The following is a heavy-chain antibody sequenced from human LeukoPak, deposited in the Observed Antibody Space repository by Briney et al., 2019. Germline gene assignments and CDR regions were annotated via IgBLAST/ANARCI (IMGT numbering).Heavy chain of an antibody. CDR2: INSDGSST. CDR3: AELGITMIGGV. D-gene: IGHD3-10*02. J-gene: IGHJ6*04. Sequence: GGSLRLSCAASGFTFSSYWMHWVRQAPGKGLVWASRINSDGSSTSYADSVKGRFTISRDNAKNSLYLQMNSLRAEDTAVYYCAELGITMIGGVWGKGTTVTISS. CDR1: GFTFSSYW. V-gene: IGHV3-74*01.